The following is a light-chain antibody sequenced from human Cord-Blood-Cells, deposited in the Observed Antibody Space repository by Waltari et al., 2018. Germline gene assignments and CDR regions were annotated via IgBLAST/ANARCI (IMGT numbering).Light chain of an antibody. V-gene: IGLV3-19*01. CDR2: GKN. CDR1: SLRSYY. Sequence: SSELTQDPAVSVALGQTVRITCQGDSLRSYYASWDQQKPGQAPVLVIYGKNTRPSGIPDRFSGSSSGNTASLTITGAQAEDEADYYCNSRDSSGNRWVFGGGTKLTVL. CDR3: NSRDSSGNRWV. J-gene: IGLJ3*02.